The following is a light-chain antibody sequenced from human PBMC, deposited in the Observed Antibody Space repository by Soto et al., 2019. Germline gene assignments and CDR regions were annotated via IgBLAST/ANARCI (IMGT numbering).Light chain of an antibody. CDR1: QTISSW. Sequence: DIEMNQMSSTLSGSVGEGSAITSRASQTISSWLAWYQQKPGKAPKLLIYKASTLKSGVPLRFSCHGSGTEFTLSIGWPLPLNFATDYSEPGNSYAWTFARGTKVDI. CDR2: KAS. CDR3: EPGNSYAWT. J-gene: IGKJ1*01. V-gene: IGKV1-5*03.